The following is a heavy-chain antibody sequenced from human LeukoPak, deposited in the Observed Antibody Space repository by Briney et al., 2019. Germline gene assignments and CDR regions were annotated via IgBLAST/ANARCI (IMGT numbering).Heavy chain of an antibody. CDR3: ARTYSRESGYDFLFHY. V-gene: IGHV3-23*01. D-gene: IGHD5-12*01. CDR2: ISCSGGST. CDR1: GFTFDDYD. Sequence: GGSLRLSCAASGFTFDDYDMSWVRQAPGKGLEWVSAISCSGGSTYYADSVKGRFTISRDNSKNTLYLQMNSLRVEDTAVYYCARTYSRESGYDFLFHYWGQGTRVTVSS. J-gene: IGHJ4*02.